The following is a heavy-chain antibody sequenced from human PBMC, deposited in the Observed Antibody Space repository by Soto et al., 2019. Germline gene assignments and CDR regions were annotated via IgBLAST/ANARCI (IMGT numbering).Heavy chain of an antibody. Sequence: ASVKVSCKASGGTFSSYAISWVRHAPGKGLEWMGGIIPIFGTANYAQKFQGRVTITADESTSTAYMELSSLRSEDTAVYYCARPTRITMIVVANDAFDIWGQGTMVTVSS. CDR2: IIPIFGTA. CDR1: GGTFSSYA. CDR3: ARPTRITMIVVANDAFDI. J-gene: IGHJ3*02. D-gene: IGHD3-22*01. V-gene: IGHV1-69*13.